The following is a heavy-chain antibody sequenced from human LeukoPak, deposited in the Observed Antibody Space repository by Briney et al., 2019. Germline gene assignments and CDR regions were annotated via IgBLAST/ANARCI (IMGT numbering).Heavy chain of an antibody. CDR1: GGSISSGTYY. CDR2: IFTSGST. D-gene: IGHD3-10*01. Sequence: SQTLSLTCTVSGGSISSGTYYWSWIRQPAGKGLEWIGHIFTSGSTNYNPSLKSRVTISVDTSKIQFSLKLTAVTAADTAVYYCARNTYYYHSGTYLDYWGQGILVTVSS. J-gene: IGHJ4*02. CDR3: ARNTYYYHSGTYLDY. V-gene: IGHV4-61*09.